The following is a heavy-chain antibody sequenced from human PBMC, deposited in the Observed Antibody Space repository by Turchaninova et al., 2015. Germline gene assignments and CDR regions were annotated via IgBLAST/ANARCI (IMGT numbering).Heavy chain of an antibody. D-gene: IGHD2-21*02. CDR3: AKTENYFDY. J-gene: IGHJ4*02. CDR1: GYSISSGYY. CDR2: IYHSGST. Sequence: QVQLQESGPGLVKPSETLSLACSASGYSISSGYYWGWIRLPPGKGLEWIGSIYHSGSTYYNPSLKSRITISVDTSKNQFSLKLNSVTAADTAVYYCAKTENYFDYWGQGSLVTVSS. V-gene: IGHV4-38-2*01.